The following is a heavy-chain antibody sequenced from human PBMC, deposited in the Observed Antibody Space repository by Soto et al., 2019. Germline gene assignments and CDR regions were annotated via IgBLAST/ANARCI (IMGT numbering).Heavy chain of an antibody. D-gene: IGHD3-16*01. CDR2: TSYDGNTK. Sequence: QLVESGGGVVQPGTSLRLSCAASGFRFKSFVMHWVRQVPGKGLQWVALTSYDGNTKYYGDSVDGPFIVSRDNSKNTLDLEMDSLRLEDTAFYYCARWGKTGGLDLWGQGTLVSVSS. J-gene: IGHJ5*02. CDR3: ARWGKTGGLDL. V-gene: IGHV3-30*19. CDR1: GFRFKSFV.